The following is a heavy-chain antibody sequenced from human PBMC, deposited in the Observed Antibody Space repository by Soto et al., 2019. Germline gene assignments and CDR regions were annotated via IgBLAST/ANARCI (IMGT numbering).Heavy chain of an antibody. CDR1: GGSFSDFY. D-gene: IGHD3-22*01. J-gene: IGHJ5*02. CDR2: INHSGDT. V-gene: IGHV4-34*01. CDR3: ARAYYDTVGFGVDP. Sequence: SETLSLTCAVYGGSFSDFYWNWFRQSPGKGLEWIGEINHSGDTTYNPSLKSRVTISVDTSKNQFSLQLNSVTATDTAVYYCARAYYDTVGFGVDPWGQGALVS.